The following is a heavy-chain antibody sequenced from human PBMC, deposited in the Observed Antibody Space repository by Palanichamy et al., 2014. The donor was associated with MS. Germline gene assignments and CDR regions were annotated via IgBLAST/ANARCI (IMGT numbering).Heavy chain of an antibody. CDR3: AKPRCGGDCYHFDF. CDR1: GFSFRSYW. J-gene: IGHJ4*02. D-gene: IGHD2-21*02. Sequence: EVQLVESGGGLVQPGGSLRLSCAASGFSFRSYWMSWVRQAPGKGLEWVASIKQDGSEKKYVDSVKGRFTISSDNAKNSLYLQMNSLRAEDTAVYYCAKPRCGGDCYHFDFWGQGTLVTVSS. V-gene: IGHV3-7*01. CDR2: IKQDGSEK.